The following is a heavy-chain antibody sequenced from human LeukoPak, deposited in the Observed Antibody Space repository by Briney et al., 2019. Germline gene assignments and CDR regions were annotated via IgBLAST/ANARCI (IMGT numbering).Heavy chain of an antibody. Sequence: VASVKVSCKASGYTFTGYYMHWVRQAPGQGLEWMGWINPNSGGTNYAQKFQGRVTMTRDTSISTAYMELRSLRSDDTAVYYCARDHELRYFDWLGAIDYWGQGTLVTVSS. D-gene: IGHD3-9*01. CDR2: INPNSGGT. V-gene: IGHV1-2*02. CDR1: GYTFTGYY. CDR3: ARDHELRYFDWLGAIDY. J-gene: IGHJ4*02.